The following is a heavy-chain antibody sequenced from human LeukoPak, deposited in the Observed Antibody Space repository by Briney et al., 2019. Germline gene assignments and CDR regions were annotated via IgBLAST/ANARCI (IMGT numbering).Heavy chain of an antibody. Sequence: PGGSLRLSCAASGFTFSSYWMNWVRQAPGKGLEWVANIKQDGSEKYYVDSVKGRFTISRDNAKNSLYLQMNSLRAEDTAVYYCGRDVGRSGYDLYDFWAQGPLVTVS. CDR3: GRDVGRSGYDLYDF. CDR2: IKQDGSEK. J-gene: IGHJ4*02. D-gene: IGHD5-12*01. CDR1: GFTFSSYW. V-gene: IGHV3-7*01.